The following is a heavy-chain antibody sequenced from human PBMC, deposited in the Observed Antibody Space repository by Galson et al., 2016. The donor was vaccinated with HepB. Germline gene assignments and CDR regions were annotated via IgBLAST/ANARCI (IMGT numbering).Heavy chain of an antibody. V-gene: IGHV3-53*01. D-gene: IGHD2-21*01. J-gene: IGHJ4*02. Sequence: MTWVRQAPGKGLECVAVIYLAGSTFYADSVRGRFTISRDDSANILYLQMTSLRAEDTAVYFCAGYLSRRGGIDYWGQGTLVAVSS. CDR3: AGYLSRRGGIDY. CDR2: IYLAGST.